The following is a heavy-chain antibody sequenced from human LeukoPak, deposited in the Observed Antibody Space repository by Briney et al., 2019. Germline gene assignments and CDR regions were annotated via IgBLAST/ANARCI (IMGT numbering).Heavy chain of an antibody. D-gene: IGHD3-10*01. V-gene: IGHV4-31*03. CDR1: GGSISIGDYY. CDR3: ARGPGVRYFDY. Sequence: SQTLSLTYTVSGGSISIGDYYWGWIRQHPGKGLEWIGYMYHSGSTSYNPSLKSRLTMSVDTSKNQFSLKLSSVTAADTAVYYCARGPGVRYFDYWGQGTLVTVSS. J-gene: IGHJ4*02. CDR2: MYHSGST.